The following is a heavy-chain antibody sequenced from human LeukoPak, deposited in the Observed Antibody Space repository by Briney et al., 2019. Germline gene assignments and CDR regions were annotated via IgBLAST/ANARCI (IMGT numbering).Heavy chain of an antibody. CDR1: GFNFSTCS. J-gene: IGHJ5*02. V-gene: IGHV3-48*04. CDR3: ARETESGSYYRYRLDP. CDR2: ISSSSSTI. Sequence: GRSLRLSCAASGFNFSTCSMNWVRQAPGKGLEWVSYISSSSSTIYYADPVKGRFTISRDNAKNSLYLQMNSLRAEDTAVYYCARETESGSYYRYRLDPWGQGTLVTVSS. D-gene: IGHD3-10*01.